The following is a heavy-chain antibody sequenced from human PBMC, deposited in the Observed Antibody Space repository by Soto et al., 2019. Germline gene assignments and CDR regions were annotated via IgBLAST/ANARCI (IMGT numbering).Heavy chain of an antibody. CDR2: ISYDGSNK. V-gene: IGHV3-30*03. Sequence: QVQLVESGGGVVQPGRSLRLSCAASGFTFSSYGMHWVRQAPGKGLEWVAVISYDGSNKNYADSVKGRFTISRDNSKNTLYLQMNSLRAEDTAVYYCASPKDYGGNSYFDYWGQGTLLTVSS. J-gene: IGHJ4*02. CDR3: ASPKDYGGNSYFDY. D-gene: IGHD4-17*01. CDR1: GFTFSSYG.